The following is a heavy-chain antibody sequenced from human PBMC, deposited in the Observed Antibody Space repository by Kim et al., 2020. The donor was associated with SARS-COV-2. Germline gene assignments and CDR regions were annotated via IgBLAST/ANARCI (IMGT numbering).Heavy chain of an antibody. CDR2: INPNSGGT. D-gene: IGHD6-13*01. CDR1: GYTFTGYY. Sequence: ASVKVSCKASGYTFTGYYMHWVRQAPGQGLEWMGWINPNSGGTNYAQKFQGWVTKTRDTSISTAYMELSRLRSDDTAVYYCARGQQLVNYDYGMDVWGQGTTVTVSS. CDR3: ARGQQLVNYDYGMDV. J-gene: IGHJ6*02. V-gene: IGHV1-2*04.